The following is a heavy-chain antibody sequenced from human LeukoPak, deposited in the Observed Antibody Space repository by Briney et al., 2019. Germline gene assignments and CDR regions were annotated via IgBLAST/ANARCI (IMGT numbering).Heavy chain of an antibody. Sequence: GASVKVSCKASGGTFSSYAISWVRQAPGQGLEWMGGIIPIFGTANYAQKFQGRVTITTDESTSTAYMELSSLRSEDTAVYYCARMKELIGPDAFDIWGQGTMVTVSS. CDR1: GGTFSSYA. D-gene: IGHD2-21*01. V-gene: IGHV1-69*05. CDR2: IIPIFGTA. J-gene: IGHJ3*02. CDR3: ARMKELIGPDAFDI.